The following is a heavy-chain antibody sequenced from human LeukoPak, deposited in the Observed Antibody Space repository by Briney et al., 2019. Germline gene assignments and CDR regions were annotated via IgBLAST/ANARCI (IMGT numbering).Heavy chain of an antibody. Sequence: ASVKVSCKXSGGTFSSYAISWVRQAPGQGLEWMGGIIPIFGTANYAQKFQGRVTITADESTSTAYTELSSLRSEDTAVYYCARAGAYDFWSGYLDSFDYWGQGTLVTVSS. CDR3: ARAGAYDFWSGYLDSFDY. J-gene: IGHJ4*02. CDR1: GGTFSSYA. D-gene: IGHD3-3*01. V-gene: IGHV1-69*01. CDR2: IIPIFGTA.